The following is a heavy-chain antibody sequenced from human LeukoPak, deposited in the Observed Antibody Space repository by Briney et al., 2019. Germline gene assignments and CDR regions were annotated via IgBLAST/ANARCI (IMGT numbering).Heavy chain of an antibody. CDR3: ASLSPYYDYVWGSHHY. CDR1: GFTVSSKY. V-gene: IGHV3-66*02. Sequence: GGSLRLSCAASGFTVSSKYMSWVRQAPGKGLEWVSVIYSGGSTYYADSVKGRFTISRDNSKNTLYLLMNSLRAEDTGVYYCASLSPYYDYVWGSHHYWRQGTLVTVSS. D-gene: IGHD3-16*01. CDR2: IYSGGST. J-gene: IGHJ4*02.